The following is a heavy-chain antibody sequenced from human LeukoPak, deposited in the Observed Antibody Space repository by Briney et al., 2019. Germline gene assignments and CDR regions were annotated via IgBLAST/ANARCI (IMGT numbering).Heavy chain of an antibody. J-gene: IGHJ4*02. CDR1: GYTLTELS. D-gene: IGHD3-10*01. V-gene: IGHV1-24*01. CDR3: ATGITMVRGVIPLLFDY. Sequence: GASVKVSCKVSGYTLTELSMHWVRQAPGKGLEWMGGFDPEDGETIYAQKFQGRVTMTEDTSTDTAYMELSSLRSEDTAVYYCATGITMVRGVIPLLFDYWGQGTLVTVSS. CDR2: FDPEDGET.